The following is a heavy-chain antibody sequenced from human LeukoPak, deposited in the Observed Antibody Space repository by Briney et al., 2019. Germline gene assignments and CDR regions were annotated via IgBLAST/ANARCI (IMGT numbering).Heavy chain of an antibody. J-gene: IGHJ3*02. D-gene: IGHD6-19*01. Sequence: PSETLSLTCAVYGXSFSDYYWTWIRQPPGKGLEWIGEINHRGSTHYNPSLKSRVTISVDTYKKQFSLKLSSVTAADTAVYYCATYSTGFDIWGQGTVVTVSS. CDR1: GXSFSDYY. CDR3: ATYSTGFDI. CDR2: INHRGST. V-gene: IGHV4-34*01.